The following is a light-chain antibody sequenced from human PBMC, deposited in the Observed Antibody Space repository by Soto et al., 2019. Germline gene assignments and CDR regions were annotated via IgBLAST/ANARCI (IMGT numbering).Light chain of an antibody. J-gene: IGKJ1*01. CDR2: GAS. CDR3: QQRSSWLPWT. V-gene: IGKV3D-20*02. Sequence: EIVLTQSPGTLSLSPGERATLSCRSSQSVSSSYLAWYQQKPGQAPRLLIYGASNRATGIPDRFRGSGFGTDFTLTISRLETEDFAVYFCQQRSSWLPWTFGQGTKVDIK. CDR1: QSVSSSY.